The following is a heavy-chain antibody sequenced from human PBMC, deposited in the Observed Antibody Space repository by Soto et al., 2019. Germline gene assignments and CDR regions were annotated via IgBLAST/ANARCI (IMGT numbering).Heavy chain of an antibody. Sequence: EVQVVESGGGLVQPGGSLRLSCVASGFTFSTYWMTWVRQAPGKGLEWVANIKQGGSETHYVDSVKGRFTISRDNAKNSLYLQMNSLRAEDTAVYYCARGIFGGYDSWGQGTLVTVSS. CDR2: IKQGGSET. CDR1: GFTFSTYW. CDR3: ARGIFGGYDS. D-gene: IGHD3-10*02. J-gene: IGHJ5*01. V-gene: IGHV3-7*01.